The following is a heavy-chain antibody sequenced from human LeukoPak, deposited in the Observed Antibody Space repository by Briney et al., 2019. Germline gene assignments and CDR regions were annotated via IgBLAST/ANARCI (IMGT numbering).Heavy chain of an antibody. J-gene: IGHJ5*02. CDR2: IYSGSV. Sequence: PSETLSLTCNVSGASISGHYWSWLRQSPGKGLECIGYIYSGSVDYNPSLKSRATISGDASKNQVSLILKSVTTADTAIYYCVKVGYGSGTWGWFDPWGQGGMVAVST. CDR3: VKVGYGSGTWGWFDP. D-gene: IGHD3-10*01. V-gene: IGHV4-59*11. CDR1: GASISGHY.